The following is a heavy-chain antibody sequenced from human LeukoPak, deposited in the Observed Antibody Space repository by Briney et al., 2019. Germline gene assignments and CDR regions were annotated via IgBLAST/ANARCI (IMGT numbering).Heavy chain of an antibody. CDR1: GGSISIYY. J-gene: IGHJ6*04. CDR2: INSNGNT. CDR3: ARDRLGFRVDV. D-gene: IGHD3-10*01. Sequence: SETLSLVWTVAGGSISIYYWSGIWQPARKRPEWIGRINSNGNTNSNPPLKSRVSMSVDTSKNHFSLNVSSVTAAATAVYYCARDRLGFRVDVWGEGTTVTVSS. V-gene: IGHV4-4*07.